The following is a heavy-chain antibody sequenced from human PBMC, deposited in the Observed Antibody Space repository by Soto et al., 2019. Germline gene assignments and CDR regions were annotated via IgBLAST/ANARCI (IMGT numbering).Heavy chain of an antibody. V-gene: IGHV4-4*08. J-gene: IGHJ6*04. D-gene: IGHD3-10*01. CDR1: VSSIISYY. Sequence: SDTLSRTCSFSVSSIISYYCHLILQPPGKCLEWIGYVYTSDYTRYSSSLKSRVTISVDTSKSQFYLRLNSVTAADTAVYYCASSAGHPGDLFYYKGMEVWGKGNTVNVSS. CDR2: VYTSDYT. CDR3: ASSAGHPGDLFYYKGMEV.